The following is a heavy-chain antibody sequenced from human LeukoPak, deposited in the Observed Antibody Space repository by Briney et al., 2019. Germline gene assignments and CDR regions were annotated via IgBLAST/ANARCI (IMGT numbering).Heavy chain of an antibody. Sequence: PSQTLSLTCTVSNGSISSAGYYWSWIRQHPGKGLQWIGYIYYSGSTYYNPSLKSRVTISVDTSKNQFSLNLSSVTAADTAVYYCASANPRRYWYFDLWGRGTLVTVSS. V-gene: IGHV4-31*03. J-gene: IGHJ2*01. D-gene: IGHD4/OR15-4a*01. CDR2: IYYSGST. CDR3: ASANPRRYWYFDL. CDR1: NGSISSAGYY.